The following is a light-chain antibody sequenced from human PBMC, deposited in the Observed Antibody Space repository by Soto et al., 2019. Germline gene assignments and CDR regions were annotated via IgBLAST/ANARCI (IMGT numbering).Light chain of an antibody. CDR2: ATS. J-gene: IGKJ5*01. V-gene: IGKV1-39*01. CDR1: QNISNY. CDR3: QHNYNIPRT. Sequence: DIQMTQSPSSLSASVGDRVTITCRASQNISNYLIWYQQKPGKAPRILISATSILQSGVPSRFSGSGSGTDFTLTISSLQPEDFATYYCQHNYNIPRTFGQGTRLEIK.